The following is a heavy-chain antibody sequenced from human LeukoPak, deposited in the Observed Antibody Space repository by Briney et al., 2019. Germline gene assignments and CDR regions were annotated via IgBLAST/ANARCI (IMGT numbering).Heavy chain of an antibody. CDR1: GGSISSGDYY. J-gene: IGHJ5*02. CDR2: IYYSGST. V-gene: IGHV4-30-4*01. CDR3: ARAPYSSSWLDWFDP. D-gene: IGHD6-13*01. Sequence: PSETLSLTCTVSGGSISSGDYYWSGIRQPPGKGREGFGYIYYSGSTYYNPSLKSRVTISVDTSKNQFSLKLSSVTAADTAVYYCARAPYSSSWLDWFDPWGQGTLVTVSS.